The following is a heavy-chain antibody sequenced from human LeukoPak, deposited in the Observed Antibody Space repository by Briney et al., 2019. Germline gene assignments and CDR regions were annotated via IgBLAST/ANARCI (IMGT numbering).Heavy chain of an antibody. CDR2: ISGSGGST. CDR1: GFTFSSYA. V-gene: IGHV3-23*01. CDR3: AKDPYCSSTSCSH. D-gene: IGHD2-2*01. Sequence: GSLRLSCAASGFTFSSYAMSWVRQASGKGLEWVSAISGSGGSTYYADSVKGRFTISRDNSKNTLYLQMNSLRAEDTAVYYCAKDPYCSSTSCSHWGQGTLVTVSS. J-gene: IGHJ4*02.